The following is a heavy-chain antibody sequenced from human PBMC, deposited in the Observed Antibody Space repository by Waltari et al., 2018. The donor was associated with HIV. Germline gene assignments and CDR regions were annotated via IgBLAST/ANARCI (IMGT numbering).Heavy chain of an antibody. J-gene: IGHJ4*02. Sequence: EVQLVESGGGLIQPGGSLRLSCAASGFTVSSVYISWVRQAPGKGLEWVSVIHSSGGTNYADSVKGRFTISRDNSKNTLYLQMNSLGAEDTAVYYCASDTTVVGTRYFDYWGRGTLVTVSS. CDR2: IHSSGGT. D-gene: IGHD6-13*01. CDR1: GFTVSSVY. V-gene: IGHV3-53*01. CDR3: ASDTTVVGTRYFDY.